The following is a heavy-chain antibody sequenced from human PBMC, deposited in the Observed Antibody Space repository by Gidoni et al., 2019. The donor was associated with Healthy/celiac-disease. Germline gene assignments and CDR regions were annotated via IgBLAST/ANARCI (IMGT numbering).Heavy chain of an antibody. V-gene: IGHV3-7*03. CDR2: IKQDGSEK. J-gene: IGHJ5*02. D-gene: IGHD6-13*01. Sequence: EVQLVESGGGLVQPGGSLRLSCAASGFTFSSYWMSWVRQAPGKGLDWVANIKQDGSEKYYVDSVKGRFTISRDNAKNSLYLQMNSLRAEDTAVYYCARVSWDNWFDPWGQGTLVTVSS. CDR1: GFTFSSYW. CDR3: ARVSWDNWFDP.